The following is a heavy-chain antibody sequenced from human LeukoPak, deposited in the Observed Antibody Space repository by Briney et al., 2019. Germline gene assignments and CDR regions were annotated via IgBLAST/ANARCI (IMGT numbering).Heavy chain of an antibody. Sequence: PGGSLRLSCAASGFPFSGSGMHWVRQAPGKGLEWVAVIWYDGSHQYYADSVKGRFTISRDNSKNTLDLQMNSLRAEDTAVYYCAKLIEVRGVINPFYYYYGMDVWGQGTTVTVSS. CDR2: IWYDGSHQ. V-gene: IGHV3-33*06. D-gene: IGHD3-10*01. CDR1: GFPFSGSG. CDR3: AKLIEVRGVINPFYYYYGMDV. J-gene: IGHJ6*02.